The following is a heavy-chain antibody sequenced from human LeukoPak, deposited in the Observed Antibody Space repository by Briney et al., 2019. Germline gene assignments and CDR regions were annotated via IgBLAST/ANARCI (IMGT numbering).Heavy chain of an antibody. CDR1: GGSISSYY. CDR2: IYYSGST. V-gene: IGHV4-59*01. Sequence: ASETLSLTCTVSGGSISSYYWSWIRQPPGKGLEWIGYIYYSGSTNYNPSLKSRVTISVDTSKNQFSLKLSSVTTADTAVYYCARVDPDSSSTLEVFDYWGQGTLVTVSS. J-gene: IGHJ4*02. CDR3: ARVDPDSSSTLEVFDY. D-gene: IGHD6-6*01.